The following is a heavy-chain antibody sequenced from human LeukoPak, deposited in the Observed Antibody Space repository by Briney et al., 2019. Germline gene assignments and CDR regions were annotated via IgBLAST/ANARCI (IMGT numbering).Heavy chain of an antibody. CDR2: ISYSGTT. D-gene: IGHD3-10*01. CDR3: ARDRYYDSGSYYN. J-gene: IGHJ4*02. V-gene: IGHV4-59*01. CDR1: GGSISSYY. Sequence: PSETLSLTCTVSGGSISSYYWNWIRQPPGKGLEWIGYISYSGTTNYNPSLKSRVTISVDTSKNQFSLKLSSVTAADTAAYYCARDRYYDSGSYYNWGQGTLVTVSS.